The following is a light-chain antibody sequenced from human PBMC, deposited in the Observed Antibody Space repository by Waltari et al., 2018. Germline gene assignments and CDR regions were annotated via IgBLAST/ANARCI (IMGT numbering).Light chain of an antibody. V-gene: IGKV3D-15*02. J-gene: IGKJ1*01. Sequence: EIILMQSPATLSLFPGDRATLSCRASQSLNTRLAWYQQRPGQPPRLLMYDASKRATGIPDRFSGGWSGTDFTLTISSLEPEDVSVYFCQQETAWSWTFGQGTKVEIK. CDR2: DAS. CDR1: QSLNTR. CDR3: QQETAWSWT.